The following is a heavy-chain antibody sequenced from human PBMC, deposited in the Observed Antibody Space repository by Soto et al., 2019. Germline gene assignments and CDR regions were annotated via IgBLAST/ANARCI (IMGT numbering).Heavy chain of an antibody. V-gene: IGHV3-74*01. CDR2: INDDGIST. Sequence: PGGSLRLSCAASGFTFSMYWMHWVRQVPGKGPEWVSRINDDGISTNYADSVKGRFTISRDNAKNTIYLQMDSLETDDTAAYFCAREEPHPAPLVFWGQGTQVTVSS. CDR3: AREEPHPAPLVF. CDR1: GFTFSMYW. J-gene: IGHJ4*02.